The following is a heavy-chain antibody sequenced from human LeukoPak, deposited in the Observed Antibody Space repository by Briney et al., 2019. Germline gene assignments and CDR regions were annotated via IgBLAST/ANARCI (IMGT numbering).Heavy chain of an antibody. V-gene: IGHV7-4-1*02. Sequence: GASVKVSCKASGYTFTSYAMNWVRQAPGQGLEWMGWINTNTGNPTYAQGFTGRFVFSLDTSVSTAYLQISSLKAEDTAVYYCARTMYYDFWSGYYRGDFDYWGQGTLVTVSS. J-gene: IGHJ4*02. D-gene: IGHD3-3*01. CDR3: ARTMYYDFWSGYYRGDFDY. CDR2: INTNTGNP. CDR1: GYTFTSYA.